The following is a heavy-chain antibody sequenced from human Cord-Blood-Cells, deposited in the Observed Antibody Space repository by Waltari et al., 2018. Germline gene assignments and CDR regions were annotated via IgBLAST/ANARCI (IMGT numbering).Heavy chain of an antibody. J-gene: IGHJ4*02. CDR3: AKERTGDLDY. Sequence: EVQLVESGGVVVQPGGSLRLSCAAPGFTFDDYTMHWVRQAPGKGLEWVSLISWDGGSTYDAESEKGRFTISRDNSKNSLYLQMNSLRTEDTALYYCAKERTGDLDYWGQGTLVTVSS. CDR2: ISWDGGST. CDR1: GFTFDDYT. V-gene: IGHV3-43*01. D-gene: IGHD7-27*01.